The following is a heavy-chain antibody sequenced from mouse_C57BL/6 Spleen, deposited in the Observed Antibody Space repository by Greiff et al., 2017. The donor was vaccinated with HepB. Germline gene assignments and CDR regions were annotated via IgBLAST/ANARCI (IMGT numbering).Heavy chain of an antibody. Sequence: EVKVEESGGGLVQPKGSLKLSCAASGFSFNTYAMNWVRQAPGKGLEWVARIRSKSNNYATYYADSVKDRFTISRDDSESMLYLQMNNLKTEDTAMYYCVGWDWFAYWGQGTLVTVSA. CDR3: VGWDWFAY. J-gene: IGHJ3*01. CDR2: IRSKSNNYAT. V-gene: IGHV10-1*01. D-gene: IGHD4-1*01. CDR1: GFSFNTYA.